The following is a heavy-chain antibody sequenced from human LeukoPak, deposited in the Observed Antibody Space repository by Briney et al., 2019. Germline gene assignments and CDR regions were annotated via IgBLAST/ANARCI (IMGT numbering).Heavy chain of an antibody. CDR2: INSDGSST. Sequence: GGSLRLSCAASGFTFSSYWMHWARQAPGKGLVWVSRINSDGSSTSYADSVKGRFTISRDNAKNTLYLQMNSLRAEDTAVYYCARDPLDGYSSGWYYFDYWGQGTLVTVSS. V-gene: IGHV3-74*01. J-gene: IGHJ4*02. CDR1: GFTFSSYW. CDR3: ARDPLDGYSSGWYYFDY. D-gene: IGHD6-19*01.